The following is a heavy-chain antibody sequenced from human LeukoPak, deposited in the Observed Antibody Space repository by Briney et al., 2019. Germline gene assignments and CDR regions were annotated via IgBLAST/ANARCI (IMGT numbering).Heavy chain of an antibody. V-gene: IGHV3-30*02. Sequence: GGSLRLSCAASGFTFSSYGMHWVRQAPGKGLEWVAFIRYDGSNKYYADSVKGRFTISRDNSKNTLYLQMNSLRAEDTAVYYCAKDHGYYYDSSGIDYXGQGTLXTVSS. J-gene: IGHJ4*02. CDR3: AKDHGYYYDSSGIDY. CDR1: GFTFSSYG. D-gene: IGHD3-22*01. CDR2: IRYDGSNK.